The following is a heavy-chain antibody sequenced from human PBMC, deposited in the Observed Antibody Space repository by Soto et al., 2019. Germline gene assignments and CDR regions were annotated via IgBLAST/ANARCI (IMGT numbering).Heavy chain of an antibody. CDR3: ARDRVAYGMDV. CDR1: GFTFSSYS. J-gene: IGHJ6*02. D-gene: IGHD2-21*01. V-gene: IGHV3-48*01. Sequence: EVQLVESGGGLVQPGGSLRLSCAASGFTFSSYSMNWVRRAPGKGLEWVSYISSSSSTIYYADSVKGRFTISRDNAKNSLYLQMNSLRAEDTAVYYCARDRVAYGMDVWGQGTTVTVSS. CDR2: ISSSSSTI.